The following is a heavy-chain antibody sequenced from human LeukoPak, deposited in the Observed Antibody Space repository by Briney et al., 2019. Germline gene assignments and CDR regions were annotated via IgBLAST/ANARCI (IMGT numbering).Heavy chain of an antibody. CDR1: GYTFTNYY. CDR3: AKDRKRYSSGWYYFDY. J-gene: IGHJ4*02. V-gene: IGHV1-46*01. Sequence: ASVKVSCKASGYTFTNYYIYWVRQAPGQGLEWMGIINPSGGGTTYAQTFLGRISMTRDMSTSTVYMELSSLRSEDTAVYYCAKDRKRYSSGWYYFDYWGQGTLVTVSS. D-gene: IGHD6-19*01. CDR2: INPSGGGT.